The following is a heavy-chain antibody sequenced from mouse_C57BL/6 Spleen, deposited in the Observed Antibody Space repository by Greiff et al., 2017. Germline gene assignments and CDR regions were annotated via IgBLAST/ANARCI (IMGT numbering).Heavy chain of an antibody. CDR2: IHPNSGST. CDR1: GYTFTSYW. Sequence: QVQLQQPGAELVKPGASVKLSCKASGYTFTSYWMHWVKQRPGQGLEWIGMIHPNSGSTNYNEKFKSKATLTVDKSSSTAYMQLSSLTSEDSAVYYCARGDSNYEAMDYWGQGTSVTVSS. J-gene: IGHJ4*01. D-gene: IGHD2-5*01. CDR3: ARGDSNYEAMDY. V-gene: IGHV1-64*01.